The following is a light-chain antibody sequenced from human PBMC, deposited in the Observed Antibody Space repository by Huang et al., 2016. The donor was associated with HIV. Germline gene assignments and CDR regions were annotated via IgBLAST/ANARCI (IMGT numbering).Light chain of an antibody. V-gene: IGKV1-33*01. CDR3: QQNDNLLT. CDR1: QDISNY. Sequence: DIQMTQSPSSLSASVGDRVTITCQASQDISNYLNWYKQKPGKAPKLLIYDASNLETGVPSRFSGSGSGTDITFTISSLQPEDIATYYCQQNDNLLTFGPGTKVDIK. CDR2: DAS. J-gene: IGKJ3*01.